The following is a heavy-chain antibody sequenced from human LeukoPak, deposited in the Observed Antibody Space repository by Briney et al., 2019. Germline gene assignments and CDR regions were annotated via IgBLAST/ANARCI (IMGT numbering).Heavy chain of an antibody. J-gene: IGHJ4*02. CDR2: IGAGGTFT. CDR3: AKDLHEIAADY. Sequence: PGGSLRLSCTASGFTFSSYAMNWVRQAPGKGLEWVSGIGAGGTFTYYADSVKGRFTISRDNSRNTLYLQMNSLRADDTAVYYCAKDLHEIAADYWGQGTLVTVAS. CDR1: GFTFSSYA. V-gene: IGHV3-23*01. D-gene: IGHD2-21*01.